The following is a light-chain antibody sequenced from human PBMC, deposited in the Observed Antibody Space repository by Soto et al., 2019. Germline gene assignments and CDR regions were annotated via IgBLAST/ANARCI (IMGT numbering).Light chain of an antibody. J-gene: IGKJ1*01. CDR3: QQYGRSKRWT. Sequence: EVVLTQFPGTLSLSPGERATLSCRASQTITGTYLAWYQQKPGQAPRLLIHGASTRATGIPDRFSGGGTGTDFNLNISRGEPEDFAMYYCQQYGRSKRWTFGQGSQVEVK. V-gene: IGKV3-20*01. CDR1: QTITGTY. CDR2: GAS.